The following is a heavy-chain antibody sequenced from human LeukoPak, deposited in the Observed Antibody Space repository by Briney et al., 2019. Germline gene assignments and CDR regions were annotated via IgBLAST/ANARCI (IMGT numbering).Heavy chain of an antibody. CDR1: GFTLSTYA. CDR2: ISYDGSNK. Sequence: GGSLRLSRAASGFTLSTYAMHWVRQAPGKGLEWVAVISYDGSNKYYADSVKGRFTISRDNSKNTLYLQMNSLRAEDTAVYYCAEIPIGMDFDYWGQGTLVTVSS. V-gene: IGHV3-30-3*01. CDR3: AEIPIGMDFDY. D-gene: IGHD3-10*01. J-gene: IGHJ4*02.